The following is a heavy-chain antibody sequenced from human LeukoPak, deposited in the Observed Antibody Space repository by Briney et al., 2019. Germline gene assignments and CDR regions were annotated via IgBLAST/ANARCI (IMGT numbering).Heavy chain of an antibody. CDR1: GFTFSSYA. CDR3: AKELGGSKWLRLDGTPVDY. D-gene: IGHD5-12*01. Sequence: PGGSLRLSCAASGFTFSSYAMSWVRQAPGKGLEWVSAISGSGGSTYYADSVKGRFTISRDNSKNTLYLQMNSLRAEDTAVYYCAKELGGSKWLRLDGTPVDYWGQGTLVTVSS. CDR2: ISGSGGST. V-gene: IGHV3-23*01. J-gene: IGHJ4*02.